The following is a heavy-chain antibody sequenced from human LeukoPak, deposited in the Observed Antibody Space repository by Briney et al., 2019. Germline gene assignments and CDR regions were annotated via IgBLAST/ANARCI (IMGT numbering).Heavy chain of an antibody. CDR1: GFTVSSNY. Sequence: GGSLRLSCAASGFTVSSNYMSWVRQAPGKGLEWVSVIYSGGSTYYADSVKGRFTISRDNSKNTLYLQMNSLRAEDTAVYYCAKIYGDYPIDYWGQGTLVTVSS. CDR3: AKIYGDYPIDY. D-gene: IGHD4-17*01. CDR2: IYSGGST. V-gene: IGHV3-53*01. J-gene: IGHJ4*02.